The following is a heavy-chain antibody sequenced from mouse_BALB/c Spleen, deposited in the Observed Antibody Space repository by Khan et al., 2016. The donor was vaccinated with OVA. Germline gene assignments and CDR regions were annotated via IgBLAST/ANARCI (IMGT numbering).Heavy chain of an antibody. CDR2: ISSGGSYT. Sequence: EVQLVESGGDLVKPGGSLKLSCAASGFTFSTYGMSWVRQTPDKRLEWVATISSGGSYTYYPDSVKGRFTISRDNAKNTLNLQMRSLKSADTAMYYCTRLAYYYNSEGFAYWGQGLWSLSLQ. J-gene: IGHJ3*01. D-gene: IGHD1-1*01. CDR3: TRLAYYYNSEGFAY. V-gene: IGHV5-6*01. CDR1: GFTFSTYG.